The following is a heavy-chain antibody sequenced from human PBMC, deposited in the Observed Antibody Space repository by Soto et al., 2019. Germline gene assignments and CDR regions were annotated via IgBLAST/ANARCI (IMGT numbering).Heavy chain of an antibody. J-gene: IGHJ6*03. CDR1: EFTFSNYA. CDR3: AKASRDYYYYYYMDF. Sequence: GFLRLSCAASEFTFSNYAMSWVRQAPVKGLEWVSSISDNGGSTYYADSVKGRFTISRDNSKNTLYLQMNSLRAEDTAVYYCAKASRDYYYYYYMDFWGKGTTVTVSS. CDR2: ISDNGGST. V-gene: IGHV3-23*01.